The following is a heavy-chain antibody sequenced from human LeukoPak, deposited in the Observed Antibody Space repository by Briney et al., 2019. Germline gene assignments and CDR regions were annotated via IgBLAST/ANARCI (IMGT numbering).Heavy chain of an antibody. V-gene: IGHV3-23*01. J-gene: IGHJ3*02. CDR3: ARAIVGPTLHAFDI. CDR1: GFTFSSYA. Sequence: GGSLRLSCAASGFTFSSYAMNWVRQAPGKGLGWVSVISGSGGSTYYADSVKGRFTISGDNSKNTLYLQMSSLRAEDTAVHYCARAIVGPTLHAFDIWGQGTMVTVSS. D-gene: IGHD1-26*01. CDR2: ISGSGGST.